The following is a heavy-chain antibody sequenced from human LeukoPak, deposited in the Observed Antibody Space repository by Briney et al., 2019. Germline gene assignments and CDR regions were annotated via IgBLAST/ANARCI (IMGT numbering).Heavy chain of an antibody. CDR3: ARGQRSGWYHDAFDI. CDR1: GGSISGYY. V-gene: IGHV4-59*01. D-gene: IGHD6-19*01. Sequence: SETLSLTCTVSGGSISGYYWSWSRQPPGKGVEWIGNLYYMRGAWYKSSLKSRVTTSVDTSRNEFSLKLSSVTAADTAVYYCARGQRSGWYHDAFDIWGQGTMVTVSS. CDR2: LYYMRGA. J-gene: IGHJ3*02.